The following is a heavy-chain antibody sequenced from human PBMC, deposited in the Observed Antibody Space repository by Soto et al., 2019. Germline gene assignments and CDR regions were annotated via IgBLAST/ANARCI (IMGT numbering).Heavy chain of an antibody. CDR3: AKGAGSWYGKMDV. CDR1: GFNFPAYA. D-gene: IGHD6-13*01. CDR2: LVGSGANK. V-gene: IGHV3-23*01. J-gene: IGHJ6*02. Sequence: PGGSLRLSCAASGFNFPAYAMNWVRQAPGKGLQWVSSLVGSGANKYYADSVKGRFTISRDNSKNTLYLQMNSLRAEDTAVYYCAKGAGSWYGKMDVWGQGTTVTVSS.